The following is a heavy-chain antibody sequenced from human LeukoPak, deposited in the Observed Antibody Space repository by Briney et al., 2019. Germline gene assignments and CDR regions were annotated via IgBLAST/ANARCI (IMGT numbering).Heavy chain of an antibody. V-gene: IGHV5-51*01. D-gene: IGHD1-26*01. CDR1: GYSFTSYW. J-gene: IGHJ4*02. CDR3: ARLASGSYYPNFDY. CDR2: ICPGDSGS. Sequence: PGESLKISWNASGYSFTSYWSGCGRQIRGKALEGMGMICPGDSGSRYSHDFQSQCSISADKYISTAYLQWSSLKASDTAMYYCARLASGSYYPNFDYWGQGTLVTVSS.